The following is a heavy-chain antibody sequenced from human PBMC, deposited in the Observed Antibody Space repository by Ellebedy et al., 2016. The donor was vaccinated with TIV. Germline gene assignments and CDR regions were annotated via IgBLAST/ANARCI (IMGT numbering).Heavy chain of an antibody. CDR1: GYTFTSYG. V-gene: IGHV1-18*01. CDR3: ARVRDSRGSNAFDI. J-gene: IGHJ3*02. CDR2: ISAYNGNT. Sequence: AASVKVSCKASGYTFTSYGISWVRQAPGQGLEWMGWISAYNGNTNYAQKLQGRVTMTTDTSTRTAYMELRSLRSDDTAVYFWARVRDSRGSNAFDIWGQGTMVSVSS. D-gene: IGHD3-22*01.